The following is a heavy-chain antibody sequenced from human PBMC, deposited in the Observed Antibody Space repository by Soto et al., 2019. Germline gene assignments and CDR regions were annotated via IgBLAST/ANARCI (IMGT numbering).Heavy chain of an antibody. CDR2: IYWDDDK. D-gene: IGHD3-3*01. Sequence: QITLNESGPTQVKPRQTLTLTCTFSGFSLTTSGVGVGWIRQSPGKAPEWLALIYWDDDKRYSPSLKSRLTITQDTSKTPVVLTMADLDPADTVTYYCAHRVLRTVFGLVTTTAIYFDFWGQGTPVAVSS. J-gene: IGHJ4*02. V-gene: IGHV2-5*02. CDR1: GFSLTTSGVG. CDR3: AHRVLRTVFGLVTTTAIYFDF.